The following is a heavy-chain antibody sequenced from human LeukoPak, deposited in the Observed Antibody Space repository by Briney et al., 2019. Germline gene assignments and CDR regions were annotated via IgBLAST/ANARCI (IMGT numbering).Heavy chain of an antibody. J-gene: IGHJ4*02. CDR2: ILNSGTTT. CDR3: ARDPPDY. CDR1: GFNFSSYE. V-gene: IGHV3-48*03. Sequence: GSLRLSCAASGFNFSSYEMNWVRQAPGKGLEWVSYILNSGTTTYYADSVKGRFTISRDNAKKSLYLQMNSLRAEDTGVYYCARDPPDYWGQGILVTVSS.